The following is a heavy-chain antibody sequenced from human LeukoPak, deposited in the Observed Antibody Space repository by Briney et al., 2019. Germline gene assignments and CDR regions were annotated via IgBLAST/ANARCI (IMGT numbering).Heavy chain of an antibody. V-gene: IGHV1-69*06. CDR3: ARCGYSYGTYGYMDV. D-gene: IGHD5-18*01. CDR2: IIPIFGTA. Sequence: ASVKVSCKASGGTFSSYAISWVRQAPGQGLEWMGGIIPIFGTANYAQKFQGRVTITADKSTSTAYMELSSLRSEDTAVYYCARCGYSYGTYGYMDVWGKGTTVTVSS. CDR1: GGTFSSYA. J-gene: IGHJ6*03.